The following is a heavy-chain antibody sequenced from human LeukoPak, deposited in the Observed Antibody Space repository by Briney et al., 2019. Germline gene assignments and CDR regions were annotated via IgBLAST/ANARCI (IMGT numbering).Heavy chain of an antibody. CDR2: MHYSGTT. Sequence: SETLSLTCSVAGESVSRYFWGWVRQPPGKVLEWIAYMHYSGTTNYNASLKSRLTMSVDTSKNQFSLMLSSVTAADTAVYYCARDIRVIGATLYFDYWGQGILVTVSS. V-gene: IGHV4-59*02. CDR1: GESVSRYF. CDR3: ARDIRVIGATLYFDY. J-gene: IGHJ4*02. D-gene: IGHD1-26*01.